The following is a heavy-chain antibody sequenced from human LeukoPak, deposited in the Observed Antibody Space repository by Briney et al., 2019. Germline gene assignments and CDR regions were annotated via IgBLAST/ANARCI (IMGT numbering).Heavy chain of an antibody. CDR3: ARDYGSGSWFVHRPYYYYYYMDV. J-gene: IGHJ6*03. D-gene: IGHD3-10*01. CDR1: GYTLTELS. Sequence: GASVKVSCKVSGYTLTELSMRWVRQAPGKGLEWMGWINTNTGNPTYAQGFTGRFVFSLDTSVSTAYLQISSLKAEDTAVYYCARDYGSGSWFVHRPYYYYYYMDVWGKGTTVTVSS. CDR2: INTNTGNP. V-gene: IGHV7-4-1*02.